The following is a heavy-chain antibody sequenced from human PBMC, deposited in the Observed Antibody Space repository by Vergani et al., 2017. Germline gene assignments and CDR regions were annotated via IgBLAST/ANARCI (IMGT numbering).Heavy chain of an antibody. V-gene: IGHV1-69*02. Sequence: QVQLVQSGAEVKKPGSSVKVSCKASGGTFSSYTTSWVRQAPGQGLEWMGRIIPILGIANYAQKFQGRVTITADKSTSTAYMELSSLRSEDTAVYYCASNDYGDYGNFDYWGQGSLVTVSS. CDR3: ASNDYGDYGNFDY. CDR1: GGTFSSYT. D-gene: IGHD4-17*01. J-gene: IGHJ4*02. CDR2: IIPILGIA.